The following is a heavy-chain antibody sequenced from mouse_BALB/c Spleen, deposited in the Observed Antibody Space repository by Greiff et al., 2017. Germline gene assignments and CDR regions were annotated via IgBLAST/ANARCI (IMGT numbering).Heavy chain of an antibody. V-gene: IGHV5-12-2*01. CDR2: ISNGGGST. CDR3: AKGQDKTTVVATGAMDY. CDR1: GFTFSSYT. J-gene: IGHJ4*01. D-gene: IGHD1-1*01. Sequence: EVMLVESGGGLVKPGGSLKLSCAASGFTFSSYTMSWVRQTPEKRLEWVAYISNGGGSTYYPDTVKGRFTISRDNAKNTLYLQMSSLKSEDTAMYYCAKGQDKTTVVATGAMDYWGQGTSVTVSS.